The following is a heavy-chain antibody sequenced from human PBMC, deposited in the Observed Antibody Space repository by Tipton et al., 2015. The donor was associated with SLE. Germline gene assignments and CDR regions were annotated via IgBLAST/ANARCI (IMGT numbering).Heavy chain of an antibody. V-gene: IGHV4-34*01. CDR2: IYYSGST. D-gene: IGHD2-15*01. CDR1: GGSFSGYY. CDR3: ARGLYGSIVVVLTEYYYYGMDV. J-gene: IGHJ6*02. Sequence: TLSLTCAVYGGSFSGYYWSWIRQPPGKGLEWIGSIYYSGSTYYNPSLKSRVTISVDTSKNQFSLKLSSVTAADTAVYYCARGLYGSIVVVLTEYYYYGMDVWGQGTTVTVSS.